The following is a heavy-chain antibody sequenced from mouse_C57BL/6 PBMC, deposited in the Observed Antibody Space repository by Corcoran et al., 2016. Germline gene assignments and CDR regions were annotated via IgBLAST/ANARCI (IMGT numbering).Heavy chain of an antibody. D-gene: IGHD1-1*01. CDR2: INPNNGGT. CDR3: ARSGYYGSSYEDAMDY. J-gene: IGHJ4*01. CDR1: GYTFTDYY. Sequence: EVQLQQSGPELVKPGASVKISCKASGYTFTDYYMNWVKQSHGKSLEWIGDINPNNGGTSYNQKFKGKATLTVDKSSSTAYMELRSLTSEDSAVYYCARSGYYGSSYEDAMDYWGQGTSVTVSS. V-gene: IGHV1-26*01.